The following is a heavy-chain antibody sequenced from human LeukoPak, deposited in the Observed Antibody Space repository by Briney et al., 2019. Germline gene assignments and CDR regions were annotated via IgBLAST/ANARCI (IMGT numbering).Heavy chain of an antibody. CDR1: GYTFTSSD. D-gene: IGHD6-13*01. J-gene: IGHJ4*02. CDR2: MNPNTDKT. V-gene: IGHV1-8*01. CDR3: ARGRPGLASAGIYDF. Sequence: ASVKVSCKASGYTFTSSDINWVRQATGQGLEWMGWMNPNTDKTGYARNFQGRVTMTKNISISTAYMEVSSLTYEDTAIYSCARGRPGLASAGIYDFWGQGTLITVSS.